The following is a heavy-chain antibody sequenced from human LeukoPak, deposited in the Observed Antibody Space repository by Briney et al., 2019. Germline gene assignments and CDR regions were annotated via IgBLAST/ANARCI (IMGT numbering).Heavy chain of an antibody. V-gene: IGHV3-30*02. J-gene: IGHJ4*02. CDR3: AKDGLQSSIVGATVADY. Sequence: HPGGSLRLSCAASGFTFSNYVMHWVSQAPGRGLEWITFIQYDGSNNYYADSVKGRFTISRDNSKNTLYLQMNSLRAEDTAVYYCAKDGLQSSIVGATVADYWGQGTLVTVSS. D-gene: IGHD1-26*01. CDR1: GFTFSNYV. CDR2: IQYDGSNN.